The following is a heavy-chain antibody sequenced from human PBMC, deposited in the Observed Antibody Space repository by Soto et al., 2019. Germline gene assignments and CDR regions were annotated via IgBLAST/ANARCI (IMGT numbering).Heavy chain of an antibody. V-gene: IGHV4-39*01. D-gene: IGHD6-13*01. CDR3: ARLPPISAAGPQ. Sequence: QLQLQESGPGLVKPSETLSLTCTVSGGSISSSSYYWGWIRQPPGKGLEWIGSIYYSGSTYYNPSLKSRVTISVDTSKNQFSLKLSSVTAADTAVYYCARLPPISAAGPQGGQGTLVTVSS. CDR2: IYYSGST. J-gene: IGHJ4*02. CDR1: GGSISSSSYY.